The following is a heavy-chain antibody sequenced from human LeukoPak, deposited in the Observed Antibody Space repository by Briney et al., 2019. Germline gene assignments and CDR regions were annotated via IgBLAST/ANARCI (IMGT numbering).Heavy chain of an antibody. J-gene: IGHJ4*02. CDR2: IKQDGSEK. CDR3: AREIGSYSQEFDY. Sequence: GGSLRLSCAASGFTFSSYWMSWVRQAPGKGLEWVANIKQDGSEKYYVDSVKGRFTISRDNAKNSLYLQMNSLRAEDTAVYYCAREIGSYSQEFDYWGQGTLVTVSS. D-gene: IGHD1-26*01. CDR1: GFTFSSYW. V-gene: IGHV3-7*01.